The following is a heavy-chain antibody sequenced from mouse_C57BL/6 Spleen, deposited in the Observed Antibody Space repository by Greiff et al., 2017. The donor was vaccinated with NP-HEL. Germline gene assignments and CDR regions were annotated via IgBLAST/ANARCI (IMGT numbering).Heavy chain of an antibody. Sequence: VQLQQPGAELVRPGSSVKLSCKASGYTFTSYWMHWVKQRPIQGLEWIGNIDPSDSETHYNQKFKDKATLTVDKSSSTAYMQLSSLTSEDSAVYYWARSVSTTVVPLDNGGKGTTLTVSS. CDR1: GYTFTSYW. CDR2: IDPSDSET. D-gene: IGHD1-1*01. CDR3: ARSVSTTVVPLDN. V-gene: IGHV1-52*01. J-gene: IGHJ2*01.